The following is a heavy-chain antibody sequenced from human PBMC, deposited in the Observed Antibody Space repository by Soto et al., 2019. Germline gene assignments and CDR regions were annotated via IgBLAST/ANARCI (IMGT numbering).Heavy chain of an antibody. V-gene: IGHV4-59*01. CDR2: IYYSGST. D-gene: IGHD1-7*01. J-gene: IGHJ6*02. CDR1: GGSISSYY. Sequence: LXLSCTVSGGSISSYYWSWIRQPPRKGLEWIGYIYYSGSTNYNPSLKSRVTISVDTSKNQFSLKLSSVTAADTAVYYCARGTLRGGGTPDYYYYYGMDVWGQGTTVTVSS. CDR3: ARGTLRGGGTPDYYYYYGMDV.